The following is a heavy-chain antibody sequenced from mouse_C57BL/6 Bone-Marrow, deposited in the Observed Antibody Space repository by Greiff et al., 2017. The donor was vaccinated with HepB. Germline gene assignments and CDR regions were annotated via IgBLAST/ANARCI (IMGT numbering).Heavy chain of an antibody. CDR3: ARDEMMVTTRYFDV. CDR1: GFTFSSYA. CDR2: ISDGGSYT. J-gene: IGHJ1*03. D-gene: IGHD2-3*01. V-gene: IGHV5-4*01. Sequence: EVQVVESGGGLVKPGGSLKLSCAASGFTFSSYAMSWVRQTPEKRLEWVATISDGGSYTYYTDNVKGRFTISRDNAKNNLYLQMSHLKSEDTAMYYCARDEMMVTTRYFDVWGTGTTVTVSS.